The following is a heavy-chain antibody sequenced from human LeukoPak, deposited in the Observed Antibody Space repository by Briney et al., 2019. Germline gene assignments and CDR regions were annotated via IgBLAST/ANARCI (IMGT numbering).Heavy chain of an antibody. V-gene: IGHV3-23*01. D-gene: IGHD3-9*01. CDR1: GFTLRSYV. J-gene: IGHJ4*02. CDR2: ISGSGDST. CDR3: VRGADTGYSSDS. Sequence: GGSLRLSCVASGFTLRSYVMNWVRQTPGKGLEWVSSISGSGDSTFYADSVKGRFSISRDNSKNTLYLQMNSLRVEDTAVYYCVRGADTGYSSDSWGQGTLVTVSS.